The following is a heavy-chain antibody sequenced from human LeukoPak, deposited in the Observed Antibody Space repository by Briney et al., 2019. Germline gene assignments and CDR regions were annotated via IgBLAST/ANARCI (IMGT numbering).Heavy chain of an antibody. CDR1: GYSISSGYY. CDR3: AREGTIGYCSGGSCYNWFDP. D-gene: IGHD2-15*01. CDR2: IYHSGST. V-gene: IGHV4-38-2*02. Sequence: SQTLSLTCTVSGYSISSGYYWGWIRQPPGKGLEWIGSIYHSGSTYYNPSLKSRVTISVDTSKNQFSLKLGSVTAADTAVYYCAREGTIGYCSGGSCYNWFDPWGQGTLVTVSS. J-gene: IGHJ5*02.